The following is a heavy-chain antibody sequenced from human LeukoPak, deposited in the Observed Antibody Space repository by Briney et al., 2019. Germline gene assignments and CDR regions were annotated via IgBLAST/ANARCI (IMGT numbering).Heavy chain of an antibody. CDR1: GYTFTGYY. Sequence: ASVKVSCKASGYTFTGYYMHWVRQAPGQGLEWMGWINPNSGGTNYAQKFQGWVTMTRDTSISTAYMELSRLRSDDTAVYYCAKDPDYYDSSGSPFDCWGQGTLVTVSS. CDR3: AKDPDYYDSSGSPFDC. D-gene: IGHD3-22*01. V-gene: IGHV1-2*04. CDR2: INPNSGGT. J-gene: IGHJ4*02.